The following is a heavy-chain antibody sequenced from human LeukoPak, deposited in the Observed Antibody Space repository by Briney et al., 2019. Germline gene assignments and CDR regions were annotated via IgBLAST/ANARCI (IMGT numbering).Heavy chain of an antibody. CDR2: IYSGGST. V-gene: IGHV3-53*01. CDR3: ARVGTGTSGYFDY. D-gene: IGHD2-8*01. Sequence: GGSLRLSCAASGFIVSSNYMSWVRQAPGRGLEWVSIIYSGGSTYYADSVKGRFTISRENSKNTVYLQMNSLRGEDTAMCYCARVGTGTSGYFDYWGQGALVTVSS. J-gene: IGHJ4*02. CDR1: GFIVSSNY.